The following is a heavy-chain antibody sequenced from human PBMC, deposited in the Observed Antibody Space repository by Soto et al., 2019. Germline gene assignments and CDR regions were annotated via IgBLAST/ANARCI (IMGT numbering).Heavy chain of an antibody. CDR2: MSGGGGRT. D-gene: IGHD6-19*01. Sequence: EVQLLESGGGLVQPGGSLRISCAASGFTFSAYAMSWVRQAPGRGLEWVSVMSGGGGRTHYADSVKGRFTVSRDNSKNPLYLQMSSLRVEDTAVYYCAKEAEEGSSGFSHPLDHWGQGTQVTVSS. V-gene: IGHV3-23*01. CDR3: AKEAEEGSSGFSHPLDH. J-gene: IGHJ4*02. CDR1: GFTFSAYA.